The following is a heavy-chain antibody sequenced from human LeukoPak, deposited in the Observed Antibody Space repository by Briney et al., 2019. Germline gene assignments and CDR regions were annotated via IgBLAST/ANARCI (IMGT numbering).Heavy chain of an antibody. CDR3: AREGSSTSPDAFDI. Sequence: SETLSLTCTVSGGSISSSSYYWGWLRQPPGKGVEWVGSIYYSGSTYYNPSLKSRVTISVDTSKNQFSLKLSSVTAADTAVYYCAREGSSTSPDAFDIWGQGTMVTVSS. V-gene: IGHV4-39*02. CDR2: IYYSGST. J-gene: IGHJ3*02. CDR1: GGSISSSSYY. D-gene: IGHD2-2*01.